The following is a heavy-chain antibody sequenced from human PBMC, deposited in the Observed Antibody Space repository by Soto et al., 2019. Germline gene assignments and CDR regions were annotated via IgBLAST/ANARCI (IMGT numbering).Heavy chain of an antibody. J-gene: IGHJ4*02. CDR3: AIWVGVTSVARPKVVLEHYFDY. D-gene: IGHD2-15*01. CDR2: INAGNGNT. CDR1: GYTFTSYA. Sequence: ASVKVSCKASGYTFTSYAMHWVRQAPGQRLEWMGWINAGNGNTKYSQKFQGRVTITRDTSASTAYMELSSLRSEDTVVYYCAIWVGVTSVARPKVVLEHYFDYWGQGTLVTVSS. V-gene: IGHV1-3*01.